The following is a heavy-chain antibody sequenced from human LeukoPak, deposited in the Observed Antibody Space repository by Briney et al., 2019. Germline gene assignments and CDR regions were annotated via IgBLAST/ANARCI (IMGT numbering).Heavy chain of an antibody. D-gene: IGHD6-13*01. CDR2: SNPNTGGT. J-gene: IGHJ1*01. CDR1: GYSFTGYH. CDR3: ARLTFLAAAGTPGRYFQH. Sequence: ASVRVSCKASGYSFTGYHIHCVRQAPGQGLEWMGWSNPNTGGTNYAQKFQGRVTMTRDTSNSTAYMEVSGLRSDDTAVYYCARLTFLAAAGTPGRYFQHWGQGTLVTVSP. V-gene: IGHV1-2*02.